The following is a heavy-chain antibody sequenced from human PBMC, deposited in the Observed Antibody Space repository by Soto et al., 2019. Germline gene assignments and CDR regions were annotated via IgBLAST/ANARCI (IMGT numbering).Heavy chain of an antibody. Sequence: GASVKVSCKASGGTFSSYAISWVRQAPGQGLEWMGGIIPIFGTANYAQKFQGRVTITADESTSTAYMELSSLRSEDTAVYYCARPAGHSTPSSFDYWGQGTMVTVSS. CDR1: GGTFSSYA. CDR3: ARPAGHSTPSSFDY. D-gene: IGHD2-2*01. CDR2: IIPIFGTA. J-gene: IGHJ4*02. V-gene: IGHV1-69*13.